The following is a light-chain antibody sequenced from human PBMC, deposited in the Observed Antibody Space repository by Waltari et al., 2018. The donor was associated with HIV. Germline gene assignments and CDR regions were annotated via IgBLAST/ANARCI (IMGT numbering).Light chain of an antibody. V-gene: IGLV1-47*01. CDR1: STNIGDNY. Sequence: QSALTQPPSTSGTPGQTVTIPCSGSSTNIGDNYVPWYQQLPGTAPKLLIYRNSQRPSGVRDRFSGSKSGTSASLAINDLRSEDEAEYHCAACDDSLSGWVFGGGTNLTVL. CDR3: AACDDSLSGWV. J-gene: IGLJ3*02. CDR2: RNS.